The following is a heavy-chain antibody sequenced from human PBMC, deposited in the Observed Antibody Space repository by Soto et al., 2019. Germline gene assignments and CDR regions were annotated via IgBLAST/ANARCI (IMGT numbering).Heavy chain of an antibody. CDR3: ARLSTTVTINWFDP. V-gene: IGHV4-59*08. CDR2: IYYSGST. Sequence: SETLSLTCTVSGGSISSYYWSWIRQPPGKGLEWIGYIYYSGSTNYNPSLKSRVTISVDTSKNQFSLKLSFVTAADTAVYYCARLSTTVTINWFDPWGQGTLVTVS. D-gene: IGHD4-17*01. CDR1: GGSISSYY. J-gene: IGHJ5*02.